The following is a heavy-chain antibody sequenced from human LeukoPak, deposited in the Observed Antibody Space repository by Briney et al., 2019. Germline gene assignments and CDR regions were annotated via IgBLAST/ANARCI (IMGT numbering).Heavy chain of an antibody. CDR2: ISSSSSYI. D-gene: IGHD3-16*01. V-gene: IGHV3-21*04. CDR3: AKLLLDYD. CDR1: GFTFSSYS. J-gene: IGHJ4*02. Sequence: GGSLRLSCAASGFTFSSYSMNWVRQAPGKGLEWVSSISSSSSYIYYADSVKGRFTISRDNSKNTLYLQMNSLRAEDTAVYYCAKLLLDYDWGQGTLVTVSS.